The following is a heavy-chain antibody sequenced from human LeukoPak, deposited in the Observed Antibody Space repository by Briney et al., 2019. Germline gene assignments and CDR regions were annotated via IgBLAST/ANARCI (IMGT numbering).Heavy chain of an antibody. CDR1: GFTFTIYG. CDR3: AKRDGYNSGPFDY. D-gene: IGHD5-24*01. V-gene: IGHV3-30*02. Sequence: GGSLRLSCAASGFTFTIYGMHWVRQAPGKGLEWVAFIQSDGSDQYYADSVKGRLSISRDNSKNTLYLQMNSLRTEDTAVYYCAKRDGYNSGPFDYWGQGTLVTVSS. J-gene: IGHJ4*02. CDR2: IQSDGSDQ.